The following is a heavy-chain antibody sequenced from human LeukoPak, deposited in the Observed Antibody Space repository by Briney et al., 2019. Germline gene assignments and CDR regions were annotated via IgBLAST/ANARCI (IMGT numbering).Heavy chain of an antibody. J-gene: IGHJ6*03. CDR3: ARLKLWSIRDYDSYYYMDV. V-gene: IGHV4-34*01. CDR1: GGSFSGYY. D-gene: IGHD3-16*01. CDR2: INDSGNT. Sequence: SETLSLTCAVYGGSFSGYYWSWIRQPPGKGLEWIGEINDSGNTKYNPALKSRVTILVDTSRKQFSLKLSSVTAADTAIYYCARLKLWSIRDYDSYYYMDVWGTGTTVIVSS.